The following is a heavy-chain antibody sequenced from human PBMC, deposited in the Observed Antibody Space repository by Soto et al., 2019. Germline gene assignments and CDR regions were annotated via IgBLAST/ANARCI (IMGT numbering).Heavy chain of an antibody. V-gene: IGHV1-69*06. CDR3: AREGRGKKAGYNGLVSLGY. Sequence: QVQLVQSGAEVKTPGSSLKVSCTVSGSRFSNYVISWVRQAPGHGLEWLGRIIPIFNSTQYAQKFQGRVTITAAKSPNTASLELSSLRSDDTAVYYCAREGRGKKAGYNGLVSLGYWGQGTLVTVSS. D-gene: IGHD2-2*02. J-gene: IGHJ4*02. CDR2: IIPIFNST. CDR1: GSRFSNYV.